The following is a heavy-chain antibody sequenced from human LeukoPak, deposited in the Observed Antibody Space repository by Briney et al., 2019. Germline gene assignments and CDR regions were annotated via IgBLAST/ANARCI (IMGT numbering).Heavy chain of an antibody. J-gene: IGHJ4*02. Sequence: GESLKISCKGSGYSFITYWIVWVRQMPGKGLEWMGIIYPGDSDTRYSPSFQGQVTISADKSISTAYLQWSSLKASDTAMYYCARHQTAAGLNFCDLDYWGQGTLVTVSS. CDR2: IYPGDSDT. D-gene: IGHD6-13*01. CDR3: ARHQTAAGLNFCDLDY. CDR1: GYSFITYW. V-gene: IGHV5-51*01.